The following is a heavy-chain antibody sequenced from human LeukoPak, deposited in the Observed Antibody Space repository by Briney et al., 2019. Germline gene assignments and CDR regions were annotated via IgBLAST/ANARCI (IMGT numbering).Heavy chain of an antibody. V-gene: IGHV4-31*03. J-gene: IGHJ3*02. CDR1: GGSISSGGYF. CDR3: ARGDDSSGYSAFGI. D-gene: IGHD3-22*01. CDR2: MYYSGST. Sequence: PSETLSLTCTVSGGSISSGGYFWSWIRQHPGKGLEWIGFMYYSGSTYYNPSLKSRVTTSVDTSKNQFSLKLSSVTAADTAVYYCARGDDSSGYSAFGIWGQGTMVTVSS.